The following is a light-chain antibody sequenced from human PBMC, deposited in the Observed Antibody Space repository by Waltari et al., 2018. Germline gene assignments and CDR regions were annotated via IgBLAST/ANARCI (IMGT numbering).Light chain of an antibody. J-gene: IGKJ1*01. Sequence: DIQMTQSPSTLSASVGDRVTITCRASQNINTWLAWYQQKPGKVPKLLIYRASTLQSGVPSRFSGTGSWTEFTLTISSLQPDDFATYFCQQYSSLWTFGPGTKVEI. CDR2: RAS. CDR3: QQYSSLWT. CDR1: QNINTW. V-gene: IGKV1-5*03.